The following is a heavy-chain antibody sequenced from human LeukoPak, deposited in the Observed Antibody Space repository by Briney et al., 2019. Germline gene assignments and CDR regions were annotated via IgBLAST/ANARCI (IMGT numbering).Heavy chain of an antibody. Sequence: GESLKISCKVSGYSFTAYWIGWVRQMPGKALEWMGIIYPGDSNTRYSPSFQGQVTISADKSISTAYLQWSSLKASDTAMYYCARLASWNYGYWGQGTLVTVSS. CDR3: ARLASWNYGY. J-gene: IGHJ4*02. CDR2: IYPGDSNT. CDR1: GYSFTAYW. D-gene: IGHD1-7*01. V-gene: IGHV5-51*01.